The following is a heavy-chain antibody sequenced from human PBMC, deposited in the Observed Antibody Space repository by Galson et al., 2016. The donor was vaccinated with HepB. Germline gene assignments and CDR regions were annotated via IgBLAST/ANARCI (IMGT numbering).Heavy chain of an antibody. J-gene: IGHJ6*02. D-gene: IGHD6-13*01. CDR1: GFTFSNYA. CDR3: ARAVYDIAAPGPYDYGMDV. V-gene: IGHV3-30-3*01. Sequence: SLRLSCAASGFTFSNYAIHWVRQAPGKGLEWVAVISYDGSNKYYADSVKGRFTISRDNSKNTLSLQMNSLRAEDTAVYYCARAVYDIAAPGPYDYGMDVWGQGTTVTVSS. CDR2: ISYDGSNK.